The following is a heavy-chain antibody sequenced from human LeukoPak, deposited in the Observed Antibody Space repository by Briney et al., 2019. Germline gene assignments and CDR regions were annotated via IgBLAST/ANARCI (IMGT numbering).Heavy chain of an antibody. CDR2: ISSSGSTI. Sequence: GGSLRLSCAASGFTFSDYYMSWIRQAPGKGLEWVSYISSSGSTIYYTDSVKGRFTISRDNAKNSLYLQMNSLRAEDTAVYYCARGDSSGYYFGAAFDIWGQGTMVTVSS. V-gene: IGHV3-11*04. CDR3: ARGDSSGYYFGAAFDI. CDR1: GFTFSDYY. J-gene: IGHJ3*02. D-gene: IGHD3-22*01.